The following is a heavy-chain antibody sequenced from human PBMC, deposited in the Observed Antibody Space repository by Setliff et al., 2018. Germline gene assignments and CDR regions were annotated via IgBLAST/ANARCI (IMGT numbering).Heavy chain of an antibody. CDR2: IHPSNSDT. J-gene: IGHJ3*02. Sequence: GESLKISCKGSGYSFTDYWIGWVRQMPGEGLEWVGIIHPSNSDTVYSPSFQGQVTISADRSITTAYLQWSSLKASDTAIYYCARNRVALYDAFDIWGQGTMVTVSS. CDR1: GYSFTDYW. V-gene: IGHV5-51*01. D-gene: IGHD5-12*01. CDR3: ARNRVALYDAFDI.